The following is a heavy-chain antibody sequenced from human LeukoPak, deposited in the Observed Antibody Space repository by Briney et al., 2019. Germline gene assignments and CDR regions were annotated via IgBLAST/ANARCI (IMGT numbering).Heavy chain of an antibody. D-gene: IGHD4-17*01. V-gene: IGHV1-69*05. CDR1: GGTFSSYA. CDR3: ASGEVYGDLDLWAFDI. Sequence: ASVKVSCKASGGTFSSYAISWVRQAPGQGLEWMGRIIPIFGTANYAQKFQGRVTITTDESTSTAYMELSSLRSEDTAVYYCASGEVYGDLDLWAFDIWGQGTMVTVSS. J-gene: IGHJ3*02. CDR2: IIPIFGTA.